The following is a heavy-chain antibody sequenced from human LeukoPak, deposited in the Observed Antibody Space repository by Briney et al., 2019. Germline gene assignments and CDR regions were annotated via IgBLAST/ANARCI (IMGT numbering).Heavy chain of an antibody. CDR3: ATADYYDSSGYDARIDY. D-gene: IGHD3-22*01. J-gene: IGHJ4*02. CDR2: INAGNGNT. Sequence: ASVKVSCKASGYTLTSYAIHWVRQAPGQRLEWMGWINAGNGNTEYSQEFQGRVTNTADKSTSSAYMGLSSLRSEDTAVYDCATADYYDSSGYDARIDYWGQGTLVTVSS. CDR1: GYTLTSYA. V-gene: IGHV1-3*03.